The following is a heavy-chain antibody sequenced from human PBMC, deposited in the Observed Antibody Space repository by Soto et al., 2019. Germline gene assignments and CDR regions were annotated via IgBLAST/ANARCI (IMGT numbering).Heavy chain of an antibody. J-gene: IGHJ6*02. CDR2: IYHSGST. Sequence: PSETLSLTCAVSGGSISSSNWWSWVRQPPGKGLEWIGEIYHSGSTNYNPSLKSRVTISVDKSKNQFSLKLSSVTAADTAVYYCARAQDDYRYYYYYYGMDVWGQGTTVTVSS. D-gene: IGHD4-4*01. V-gene: IGHV4-4*02. CDR3: ARAQDDYRYYYYYYGMDV. CDR1: GGSISSSNW.